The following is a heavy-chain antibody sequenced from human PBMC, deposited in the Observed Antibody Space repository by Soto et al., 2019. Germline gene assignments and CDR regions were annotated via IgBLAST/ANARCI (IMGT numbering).Heavy chain of an antibody. CDR2: MNDFGRT. CDR3: ARSFCRDAVRCNWFDP. J-gene: IGHJ5*02. Sequence: QVQLQESGPGLVKSSETLSLTCTVSGASSSSYYWSWLRQPPGKGLEWIGYMNDFGRTIYNPSLKSRVKLSFDPSKRLLSLKLNSVIAADTAVYYCARSFCRDAVRCNWFDPWGQGTLVTVSS. D-gene: IGHD2-8*01. V-gene: IGHV4-59*01. CDR1: GASSSSYY.